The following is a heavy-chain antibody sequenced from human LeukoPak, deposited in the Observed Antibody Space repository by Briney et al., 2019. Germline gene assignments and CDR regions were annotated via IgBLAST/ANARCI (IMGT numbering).Heavy chain of an antibody. Sequence: SETLSLTCTVSGGSISSYYWSWIRQPPGKGLEWIGYIYYSGSTNYNPSLKSRVTISVDTSKNQFSLKLSSVTAADTAVYYCARESYSSGWSKNFDYWGQGALVTVSS. CDR1: GGSISSYY. CDR2: IYYSGST. V-gene: IGHV4-59*01. D-gene: IGHD6-19*01. J-gene: IGHJ4*02. CDR3: ARESYSSGWSKNFDY.